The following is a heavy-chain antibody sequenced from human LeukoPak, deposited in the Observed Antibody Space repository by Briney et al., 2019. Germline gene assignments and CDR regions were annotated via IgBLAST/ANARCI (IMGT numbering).Heavy chain of an antibody. J-gene: IGHJ1*01. Sequence: ASVKVSCKASGYTFTDYYIHWVRQAPGQGLEWMGWINPSSGGAAYAQTFQGRVTMTTDTSIITAYHGMNRLTSDDTTVYYCARIWSPISGSYIQHWGQGTLVTVSS. V-gene: IGHV1-2*02. D-gene: IGHD3-10*01. CDR2: INPSSGGA. CDR1: GYTFTDYY. CDR3: ARIWSPISGSYIQH.